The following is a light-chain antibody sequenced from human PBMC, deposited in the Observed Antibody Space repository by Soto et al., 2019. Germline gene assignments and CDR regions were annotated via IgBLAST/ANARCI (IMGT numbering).Light chain of an antibody. V-gene: IGKV3-15*01. CDR2: HAS. J-gene: IGKJ4*01. CDR1: ESVSNN. CDR3: QQYNEWPLT. Sequence: EIVMTQSPATLSVSPGERATLSCRASESVSNNLAWYQQKFGQAPRLLIYHASTRATGIPARCSGSGSGTELTLTISSLQSEDFALYYCQQYNEWPLTFGGGTKVEIK.